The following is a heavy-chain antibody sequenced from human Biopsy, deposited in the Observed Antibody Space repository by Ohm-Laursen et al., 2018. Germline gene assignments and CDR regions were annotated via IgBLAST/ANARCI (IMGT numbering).Heavy chain of an antibody. D-gene: IGHD4-23*01. CDR1: GESFSGYY. CDR2: ISYTGYT. CDR3: ARGSNDFGGLYFPR. Sequence: PGTLSLTCAVYGESFSGYYWSWIRQPPGKGLEWIGHISYTGYTSYNASLKSRVTISVDTSRNHFSLRLSSLTAADTAVYYCARGSNDFGGLYFPRWGQGTLLTVSS. J-gene: IGHJ4*02. V-gene: IGHV4-59*01.